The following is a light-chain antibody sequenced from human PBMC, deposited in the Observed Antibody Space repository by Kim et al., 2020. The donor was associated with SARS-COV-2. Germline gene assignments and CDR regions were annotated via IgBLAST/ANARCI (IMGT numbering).Light chain of an antibody. Sequence: EIVLTQSPGTLSLSPGERATLSCRASQTVISSFLAWHQHRPGQAPRLLIYGAATRATGIPDRFTGNGSGTDFTLTISRLEPEDSAVYYCQHYGPTSHFGQGTRLEI. CDR3: QHYGPTSH. J-gene: IGKJ5*01. V-gene: IGKV3-20*01. CDR2: GAA. CDR1: QTVISSF.